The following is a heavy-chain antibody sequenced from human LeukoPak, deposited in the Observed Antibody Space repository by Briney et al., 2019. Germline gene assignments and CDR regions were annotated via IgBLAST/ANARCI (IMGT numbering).Heavy chain of an antibody. CDR3: VRDFDDVNGDYYYIPEY. CDR2: IRFDGTNK. CDR1: GFNFRRNG. D-gene: IGHD3-22*01. Sequence: PGGSLRLSCAASGFNFRRNGMHWVRQAPGQGLEWVAFIRFDGTNKFYGASVRGRFIISRDNSKNTLYLQMNSLRAEDTAVYYCVRDFDDVNGDYYYIPEYWGRGMLVAVSS. V-gene: IGHV3-30*02. J-gene: IGHJ4*02.